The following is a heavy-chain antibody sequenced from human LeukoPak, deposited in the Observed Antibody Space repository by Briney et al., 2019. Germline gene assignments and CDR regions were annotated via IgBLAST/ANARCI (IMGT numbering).Heavy chain of an antibody. D-gene: IGHD6-19*01. CDR1: GFTFSSYA. CDR2: ISYDGSNE. J-gene: IGHJ4*02. CDR3: ARDRPYSSGWCYFDY. Sequence: GRSLRLSCAASGFTFSSYAMHWVRQAPGKGLEWVAVISYDGSNEYYADSVKGRFTISRDNSKNTLYLQMNSLRAEDTAVYYCARDRPYSSGWCYFDYWGQGTLVTVSS. V-gene: IGHV3-30-3*01.